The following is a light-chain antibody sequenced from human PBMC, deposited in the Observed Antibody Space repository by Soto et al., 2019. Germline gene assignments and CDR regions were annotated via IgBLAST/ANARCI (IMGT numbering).Light chain of an antibody. Sequence: QSAPTQPASVSGSPGQSITISCTGTSSDVGAYTYVTWYQQHPGKAPKLILYAVSDRPSGVSNRFSGSKSGNTASLSISGLQAEDEADYYCSSYTSSTTLLFGTGTKLTVL. V-gene: IGLV2-14*03. CDR2: AVS. CDR1: SSDVGAYTY. J-gene: IGLJ1*01. CDR3: SSYTSSTTLL.